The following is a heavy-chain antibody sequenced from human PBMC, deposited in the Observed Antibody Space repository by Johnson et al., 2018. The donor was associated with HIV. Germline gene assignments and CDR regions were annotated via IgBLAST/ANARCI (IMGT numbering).Heavy chain of an antibody. J-gene: IGHJ3*01. Sequence: QVQLVESGGGVVQPGRSLRLSCAASGFTFSSYAMHWVRQAPGKGLEWVAVISYDGSNKYYADSVKGRLTISRDSSRNTLYLEMNSLRAEDTAVYYCAREAYYARAFDLWGQGTMVTVSS. CDR2: ISYDGSNK. V-gene: IGHV3-30-3*01. CDR3: AREAYYARAFDL. D-gene: IGHD3-3*01. CDR1: GFTFSSYA.